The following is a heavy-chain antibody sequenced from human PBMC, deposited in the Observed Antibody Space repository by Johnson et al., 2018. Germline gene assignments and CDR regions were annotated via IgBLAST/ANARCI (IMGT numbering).Heavy chain of an antibody. CDR1: GFTVSSNY. D-gene: IGHD1-26*01. V-gene: IGHV3-53*01. Sequence: VQLVQSGGGLIQPGGSLRLSCAASGFTVSSNYMSWVRQAPGKGLEWVAAIYSHYRTYYAYSVTGRFTISSDNSKTMLFLQMNSLRAEDTAVYYCATPFLAWEREGAFDIWGQGTMVTVSS. CDR2: IYSHYRT. CDR3: ATPFLAWEREGAFDI. J-gene: IGHJ3*02.